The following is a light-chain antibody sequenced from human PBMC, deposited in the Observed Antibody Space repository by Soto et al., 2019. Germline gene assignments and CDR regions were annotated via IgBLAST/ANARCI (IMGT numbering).Light chain of an antibody. CDR3: CSYAGGAISMG. V-gene: IGLV2-23*01. J-gene: IGLJ1*01. CDR2: EAT. Sequence: QSALTTPASMSGSPGQSITISFTGTSSDVGSCNLVSWFHQHQDKAPKVRIFEATQGRSGVSHRFSGSRTGNTASLTISGVQAEDEADSYFCSYAGGAISMGFGNATKLTVL. CDR1: SSDVGSCNL.